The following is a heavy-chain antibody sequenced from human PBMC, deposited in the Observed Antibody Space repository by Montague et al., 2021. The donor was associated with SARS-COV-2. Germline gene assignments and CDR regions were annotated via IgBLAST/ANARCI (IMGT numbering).Heavy chain of an antibody. Sequence: SETLSLTCSVSGDSISRYYWSWIRQSDGKGLEWIGRIYTGGYVNYNPALQSRVSMSVDKSKSQVSLNVTSVTAADTAVYYCARAIWHLDVWGRGILVTVSS. CDR2: IYTGGYV. CDR1: GDSISRYY. V-gene: IGHV4-4*07. J-gene: IGHJ2*01. CDR3: ARAIWHLDV.